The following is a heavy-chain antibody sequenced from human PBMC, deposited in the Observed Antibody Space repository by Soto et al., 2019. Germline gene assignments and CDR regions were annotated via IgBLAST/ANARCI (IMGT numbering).Heavy chain of an antibody. CDR3: ARERSNSSYHWLDP. D-gene: IGHD1-20*01. CDR2: ISASNGNR. Sequence: QVQLVQSGPEVKKPGASVQVSCKASGYTFSSYGVSWVRQAPGQGLEWMGWISASNGNRKYAQKFKGRVTMTTDTSTSTAYMEVRSLRSDDTTIYYCARERSNSSYHWLDPWGQGTLVTVSS. CDR1: GYTFSSYG. V-gene: IGHV1-18*01. J-gene: IGHJ5*02.